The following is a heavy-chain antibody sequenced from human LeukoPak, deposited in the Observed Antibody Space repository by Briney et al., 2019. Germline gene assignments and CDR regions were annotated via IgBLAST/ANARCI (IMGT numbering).Heavy chain of an antibody. CDR3: AKCYYYDSSGYYYPDY. CDR2: ISGSGGST. D-gene: IGHD3-22*01. CDR1: GFTFSSYA. Sequence: PGGSLRLSCAASGFTFSSYAMGWVRQAPGKGLEWVSAISGSGGSTYYADSVRGRFTISRDNSKNTLYLQMNSLRVEDTAIYYCAKCYYYDSSGYYYPDYWGQGTLATVSS. V-gene: IGHV3-23*01. J-gene: IGHJ4*02.